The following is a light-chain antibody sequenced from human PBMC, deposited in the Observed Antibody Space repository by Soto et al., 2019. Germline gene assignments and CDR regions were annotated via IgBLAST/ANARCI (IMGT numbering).Light chain of an antibody. V-gene: IGKV1-33*01. Sequence: DIQMTQSPSSLSASVGDRVTITCQARQNINNYLNWYQQKPGRAPKLLIYDASNLEAGVPSRFRGSGSGTEFTLTISSLQPGDFATYYCQQSETYPLTFGQGTRLEIK. J-gene: IGKJ5*01. CDR1: QNINNY. CDR3: QQSETYPLT. CDR2: DAS.